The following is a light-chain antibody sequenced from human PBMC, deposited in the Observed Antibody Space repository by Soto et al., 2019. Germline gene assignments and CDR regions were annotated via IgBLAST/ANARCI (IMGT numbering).Light chain of an antibody. Sequence: EIVLTQSPGTLSLSPGERVTLSCRASQSISGSYLAWYQQKRGQAPRLLVYGATTRATGIPDRFSGSGSGSDFTLIISRLEPEAFAVYFCHQYGVSPQSFGPGTKVDIK. CDR3: HQYGVSPQS. V-gene: IGKV3-20*01. CDR2: GAT. J-gene: IGKJ3*01. CDR1: QSISGSY.